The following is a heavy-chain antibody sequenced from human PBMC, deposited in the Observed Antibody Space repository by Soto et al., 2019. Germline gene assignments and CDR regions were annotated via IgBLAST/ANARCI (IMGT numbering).Heavy chain of an antibody. D-gene: IGHD3-22*01. CDR3: AKDLLDLYDSSGYFDYYYGMDV. J-gene: IGHJ6*02. CDR1: GFTFSSYG. Sequence: GGSLRLSCAASGFTFSSYGMHWVRQAPGKGLEWVAVISYDGSNKYYADSVKGRFTISRDNSKNTLYLQMNSLRAEDTAVYYCAKDLLDLYDSSGYFDYYYGMDVWGQGTTVTVSS. CDR2: ISYDGSNK. V-gene: IGHV3-30*18.